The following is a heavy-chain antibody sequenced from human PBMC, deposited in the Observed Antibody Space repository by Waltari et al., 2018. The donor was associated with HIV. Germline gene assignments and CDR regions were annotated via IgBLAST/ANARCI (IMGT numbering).Heavy chain of an antibody. Sequence: QVHLVESGGGLVKPGGSLRVSCAASGFPFSDYYMNWIRQAPGKGTEWISFINSGGETVYYADSGKGRFTISRDNAKSSLYLQMDRLTAEDTAVYYCAREIVGSTIPVDYWGQGTLVTVSS. D-gene: IGHD1-26*01. J-gene: IGHJ4*02. CDR2: INSGGETV. CDR3: AREIVGSTIPVDY. V-gene: IGHV3-11*01. CDR1: GFPFSDYY.